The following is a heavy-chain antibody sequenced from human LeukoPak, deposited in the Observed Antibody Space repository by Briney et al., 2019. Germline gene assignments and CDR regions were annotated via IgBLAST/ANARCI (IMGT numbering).Heavy chain of an antibody. CDR3: ARDSSTSYYYYYYGMDV. J-gene: IGHJ6*02. CDR2: ISAYNGNT. Sequence: ASVKVSCKASGYTFTSYGISWVRQAPGQGLEWMGWISAYNGNTNYAQKLLGRVTMTTDASTSTAYMELRSLRSDDTAVYCCARDSSTSYYYYYYGMDVWGQGTTVTVSS. D-gene: IGHD2-2*01. CDR1: GYTFTSYG. V-gene: IGHV1-18*01.